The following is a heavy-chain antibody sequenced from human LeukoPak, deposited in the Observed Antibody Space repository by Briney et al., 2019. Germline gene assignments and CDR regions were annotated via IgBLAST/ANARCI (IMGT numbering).Heavy chain of an antibody. CDR3: ARQVERRSDGGGFEY. Sequence: ASVTVSCKASGYTFSGYYMHWVRQAPGQGPELMGWINPASGSTDYSQKFQGRVTMTRDTSISTVYLGLRGLRSDDTALYYCARQVERRSDGGGFEYWGQGTLVTVSS. V-gene: IGHV1-2*02. D-gene: IGHD1-1*01. CDR1: GYTFSGYY. CDR2: INPASGST. J-gene: IGHJ4*02.